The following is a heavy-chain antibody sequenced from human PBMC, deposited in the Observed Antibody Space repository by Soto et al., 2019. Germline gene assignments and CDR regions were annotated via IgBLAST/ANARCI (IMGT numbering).Heavy chain of an antibody. CDR3: AKDRRTRGPFYYDSSGYLPRDS. D-gene: IGHD3-22*01. V-gene: IGHV3-30*18. Sequence: QVQLVESGGGVVQPGRSLRLSCAASGFTFSSYGMHWVRQAPGKGLEWVAVISYDGINKYYTDSVKGRFTISRDNSKNPLFLQINSLRADDTAVYYCAKDRRTRGPFYYDSSGYLPRDSWGQGTPVTVSS. CDR2: ISYDGINK. J-gene: IGHJ4*02. CDR1: GFTFSSYG.